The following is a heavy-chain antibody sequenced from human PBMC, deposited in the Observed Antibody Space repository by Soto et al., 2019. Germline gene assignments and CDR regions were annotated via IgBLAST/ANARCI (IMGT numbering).Heavy chain of an antibody. J-gene: IGHJ5*02. Sequence: EVQLVESGGGLVQPGGSLRLSCAASGFTFSDYAMFWVRQAPGKGLDYVSGINSNGGSTSYANSVKGRFSISRDNSKNTLYLQMGSLRAEDMAVYYCARGIGSATMYQNRYFDPWGQGTLVTVSS. V-gene: IGHV3-64*01. CDR3: ARGIGSATMYQNRYFDP. CDR2: INSNGGST. CDR1: GFTFSDYA. D-gene: IGHD5-12*01.